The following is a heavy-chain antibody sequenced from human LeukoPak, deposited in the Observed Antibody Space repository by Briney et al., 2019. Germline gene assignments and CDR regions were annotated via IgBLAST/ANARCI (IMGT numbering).Heavy chain of an antibody. CDR3: ARVIAVAGPYYFDY. V-gene: IGHV1-69*04. CDR2: IIPILGIA. CDR1: GGTFSSYA. J-gene: IGHJ4*02. D-gene: IGHD6-19*01. Sequence: GASVKVSCKASGGTFSSYAISWVRQAPGQGLEWMGRIIPILGIANYAQKFQGRVTITADKSTSTAYMELSSLRSEDTAVYYCARVIAVAGPYYFDYWGQGTLVTVSS.